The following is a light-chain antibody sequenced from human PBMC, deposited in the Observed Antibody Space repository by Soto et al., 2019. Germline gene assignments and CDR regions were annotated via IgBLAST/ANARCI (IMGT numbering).Light chain of an antibody. CDR3: QQYGSSPSP. CDR2: GAS. J-gene: IGKJ1*01. CDR1: QSVSSSY. Sequence: EIVLTQSPGTLSLSPGERATLSCRASQSVSSSYLAWYQQKPGQAPRLLIYGASSSATGITDRFSGSGSGKDFALTISRLEPEDFAVYYCQQYGSSPSPFGQGPKVEIK. V-gene: IGKV3-20*01.